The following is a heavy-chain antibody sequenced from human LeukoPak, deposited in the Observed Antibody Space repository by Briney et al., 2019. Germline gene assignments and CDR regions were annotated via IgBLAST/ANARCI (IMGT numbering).Heavy chain of an antibody. V-gene: IGHV4-38-2*01. Sequence: PSETLSLTCAVSGYSISSGYYWGWIRQPPGKGLEWIGSIYHSGSTYYNPSLKSRVTISVDTSKNQFSLKLSSVTAADTAVYYCARHAGRGSYYYYYMDVWGKGTTVTVSS. D-gene: IGHD3-10*01. J-gene: IGHJ6*03. CDR2: IYHSGST. CDR1: GYSISSGYY. CDR3: ARHAGRGSYYYYYMDV.